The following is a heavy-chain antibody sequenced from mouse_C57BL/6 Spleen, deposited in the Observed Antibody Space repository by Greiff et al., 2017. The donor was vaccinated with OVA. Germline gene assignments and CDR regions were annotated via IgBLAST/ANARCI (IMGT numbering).Heavy chain of an antibody. CDR3: ARIWDVGAY. Sequence: EVKLQESGPGLVKPSQSLSLTCSVTGYSITSGYYWNWIRQFPGNKLEWMGYISYDGSNNYNPSLKNRISITRVTSKNQFFLKLNSVTTEDTATYYCARIWDVGAYWGQGTLVTVSA. CDR1: GYSITSGYY. D-gene: IGHD4-1*01. V-gene: IGHV3-6*01. CDR2: ISYDGSN. J-gene: IGHJ3*01.